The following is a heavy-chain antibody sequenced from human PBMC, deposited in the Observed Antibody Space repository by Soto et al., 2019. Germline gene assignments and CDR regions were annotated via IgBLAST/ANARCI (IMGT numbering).Heavy chain of an antibody. J-gene: IGHJ6*02. Sequence: GESLKISCKGSGYRFTSYWINWVRQMPGKGLEWMGRIDPSDSYTNFSPSFKGHVTISLDKSISTAYLQWSSLEASDTAMYYCARPLGRIAAEVDVWGQGTRVTVSS. D-gene: IGHD6-25*01. CDR2: IDPSDSYT. CDR1: GYRFTSYW. V-gene: IGHV5-10-1*01. CDR3: ARPLGRIAAEVDV.